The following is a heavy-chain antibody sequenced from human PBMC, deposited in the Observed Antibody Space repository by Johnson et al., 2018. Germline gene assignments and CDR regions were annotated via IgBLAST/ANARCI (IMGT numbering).Heavy chain of an antibody. CDR2: IFNSGST. V-gene: IGHV4-59*01. CDR3: AKAGISRIALRWTYMDV. CDR1: GGSINDYS. J-gene: IGHJ6*03. D-gene: IGHD6-13*01. Sequence: QVQLQESGPGLVKPSETLSLNCTVSGGSINDYSWNWIRQAPGKGLEWIGYIFNSGSTNYNPSLKSRVTISVDMSKKQFSLRLTSVTAEDTALYYCAKAGISRIALRWTYMDVWGKGITVTVSS.